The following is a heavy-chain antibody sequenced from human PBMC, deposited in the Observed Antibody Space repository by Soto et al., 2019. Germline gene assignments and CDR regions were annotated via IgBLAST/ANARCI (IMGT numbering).Heavy chain of an antibody. D-gene: IGHD3-22*01. V-gene: IGHV1-46*01. CDR1: GYTFTSYY. CDR3: ARVFYQYYDSSGYYSAGGAFDI. J-gene: IGHJ3*02. Sequence: ASVKVSCKASGYTFTSYYMHWVRQAPGQGLEWMGIINPSGGSTSYAQKFQGRVNMTRDTSTSTVYMELSSLRSEDTAVYYCARVFYQYYDSSGYYSAGGAFDIWGQGTMVTVSS. CDR2: INPSGGST.